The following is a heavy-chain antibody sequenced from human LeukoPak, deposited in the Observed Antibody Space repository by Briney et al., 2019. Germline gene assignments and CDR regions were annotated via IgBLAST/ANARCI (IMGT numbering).Heavy chain of an antibody. CDR3: ARSYYDSSVGY. CDR2: ISSSSSTI. V-gene: IGHV3-48*01. J-gene: IGHJ4*02. Sequence: PGGSLRLSCAASGFTFSSYSMNWVRQAPGKGLEWVSYISSSSSTIYYADSVKGRFTISRDNAKNSLYLQMNSLRAEDTAVYYCARSYYDSSVGYWGQGTLVTVSS. D-gene: IGHD3-22*01. CDR1: GFTFSSYS.